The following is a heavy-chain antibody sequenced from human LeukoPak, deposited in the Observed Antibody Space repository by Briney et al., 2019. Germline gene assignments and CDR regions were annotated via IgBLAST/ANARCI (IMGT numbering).Heavy chain of an antibody. V-gene: IGHV3-11*05. CDR2: ISSSSSYT. CDR3: AREGVRGVTIDY. CDR1: GFTFSDYY. J-gene: IGHJ4*02. D-gene: IGHD3-10*01. Sequence: GGSLRLSCAASGFTFSDYYMSWIRQAPGKGLEWVSYISSSSSYTNYADSVKGRFTISRDNAKNSLYLQMNSLRAEDTAVYYCAREGVRGVTIDYWGQGTLVTVSS.